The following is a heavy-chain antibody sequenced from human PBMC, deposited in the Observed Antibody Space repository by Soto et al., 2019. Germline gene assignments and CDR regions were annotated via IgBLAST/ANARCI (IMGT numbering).Heavy chain of an antibody. D-gene: IGHD6-19*01. CDR3: GSGLRQWLAPFSY. CDR1: GGSFSGYY. V-gene: IGHV4-34*01. Sequence: SDTLSLTCTVSGGSFSGYYWSWIRQPPGKGLEWIGEINHSGSTNYNQSLNSRVTKTEDTSKNPFSLNLRSVTTPDTPIYDVGSGLRQWLAPFSYRGQGTPVLVSS. J-gene: IGHJ4*02. CDR2: INHSGST.